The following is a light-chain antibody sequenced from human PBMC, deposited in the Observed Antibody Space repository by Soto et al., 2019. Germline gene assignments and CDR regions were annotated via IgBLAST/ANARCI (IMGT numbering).Light chain of an antibody. Sequence: QSALTQPASVSGSPGQSITISCTGSSSDVGGYNDVSWYQQHPGKAPKLMIYEVSNRPSGVSNRFSGSKSGNTASLTISGLQAEDDAYYYCSSYTSSSTRVFGGGTQLTVL. CDR1: SSDVGGYND. CDR2: EVS. V-gene: IGLV2-14*01. CDR3: SSYTSSSTRV. J-gene: IGLJ3*02.